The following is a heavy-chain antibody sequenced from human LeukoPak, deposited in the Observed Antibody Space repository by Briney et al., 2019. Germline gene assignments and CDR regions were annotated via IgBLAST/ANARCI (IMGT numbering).Heavy chain of an antibody. CDR1: GFTFSNFY. V-gene: IGHV3-74*01. Sequence: PGGSLRLSCAASGFTFSNFYMHWVRQAPGKGLEWVSRIDRDGTTSYADSVKGRFTISRDNAKNTLYLQMNSLRAEDTAVYYCARDLDWVLFDYWGQGTLATVSS. CDR3: ARDLDWVLFDY. D-gene: IGHD3-9*01. CDR2: IDRDGTT. J-gene: IGHJ4*02.